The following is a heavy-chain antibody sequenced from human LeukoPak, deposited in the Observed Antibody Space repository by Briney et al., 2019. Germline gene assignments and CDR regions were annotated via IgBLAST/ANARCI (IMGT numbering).Heavy chain of an antibody. Sequence: GGSLRLSCAASGFTFDDYTMPWVRQAPGKGLEWVSLISWDGGSTNYADSVKGRFTISRDNSKNSLYLQMNSLRTEDTALYYCAKELVAGSYYYYGMDVWGQGTTVTVSS. J-gene: IGHJ6*02. CDR2: ISWDGGST. V-gene: IGHV3-43*01. CDR1: GFTFDDYT. CDR3: AKELVAGSYYYYGMDV. D-gene: IGHD6-19*01.